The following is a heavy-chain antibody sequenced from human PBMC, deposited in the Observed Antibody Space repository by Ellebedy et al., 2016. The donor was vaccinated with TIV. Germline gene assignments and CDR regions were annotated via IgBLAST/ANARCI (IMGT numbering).Heavy chain of an antibody. CDR1: GYTFTSYW. CDR3: ARHPPERRAFDI. D-gene: IGHD5-24*01. J-gene: IGHJ3*02. Sequence: GESLKISXKASGYTFTSYWIGWVRQMPGKGLEWMGVIYPGDSDTRYSPSFQGQVTISADKSISTAYLQWSSLKASDTAMYYCARHPPERRAFDIWGQGTMVTVSS. CDR2: IYPGDSDT. V-gene: IGHV5-51*01.